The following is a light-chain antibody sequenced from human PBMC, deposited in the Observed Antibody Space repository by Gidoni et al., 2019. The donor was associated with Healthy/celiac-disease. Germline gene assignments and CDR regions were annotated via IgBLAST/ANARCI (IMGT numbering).Light chain of an antibody. CDR1: QSISSY. V-gene: IGKV1-39*01. J-gene: IGKJ4*01. CDR3: QQSYSTPPLT. CDR2: AAS. Sequence: DIQMTQSPSSLSASVGDRVTITCRASQSISSYLNWYQQKPGKAPKRLSYAASSLQSGVPSRFSGSGSGTDFTLTISSLQPEDFATYYCQQSYSTPPLTFXGXTKVEIK.